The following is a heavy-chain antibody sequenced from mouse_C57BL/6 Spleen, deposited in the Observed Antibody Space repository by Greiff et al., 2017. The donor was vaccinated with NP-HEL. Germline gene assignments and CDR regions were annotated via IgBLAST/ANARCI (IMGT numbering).Heavy chain of an antibody. J-gene: IGHJ4*01. Sequence: VKLMESGPELVKPGASVKISCKASGYAFSSSWMNWVKQRPGKGLEWIGRIYPGDGDTNYNGKFKGKATLTADKSSSTAYMQLSSLTSEDSAVYFCARPSGYAMDYWGQGTSVTVSS. CDR2: IYPGDGDT. CDR3: ARPSGYAMDY. CDR1: GYAFSSSW. V-gene: IGHV1-82*01.